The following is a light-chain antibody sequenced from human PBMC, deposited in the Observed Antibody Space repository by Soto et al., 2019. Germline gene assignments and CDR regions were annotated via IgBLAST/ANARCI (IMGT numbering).Light chain of an antibody. V-gene: IGKV3-20*01. Sequence: EIVLTQSPGTLSLSPGARAPLSCWASQNVLSNYLAWSQQNPGQAPRLLIYGASTRATGSPDRFGGSGSGTDFTLTISRLEPEDFAVYYCQQYGSSPITFGQGTRLEIK. CDR2: GAS. CDR3: QQYGSSPIT. CDR1: QNVLSNY. J-gene: IGKJ5*01.